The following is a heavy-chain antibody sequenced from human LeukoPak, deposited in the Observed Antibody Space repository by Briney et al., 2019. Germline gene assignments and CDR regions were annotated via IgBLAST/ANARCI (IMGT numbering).Heavy chain of an antibody. CDR1: GGTFSSYA. V-gene: IGHV1-69*05. Sequence: GASVKVSCKASGGTFSSYAISWVRQAPGQGLEWMGGIIPIFGTTNYAQKFQGRVTMTRDMSTSTVYMELSSLRSEDTAVYYCAREQLVPTYHFDYWGQGTLVTVSS. D-gene: IGHD6-6*01. CDR2: IIPIFGTT. J-gene: IGHJ4*02. CDR3: AREQLVPTYHFDY.